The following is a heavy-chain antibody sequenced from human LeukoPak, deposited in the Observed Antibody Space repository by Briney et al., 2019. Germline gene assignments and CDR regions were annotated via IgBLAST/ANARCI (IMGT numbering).Heavy chain of an antibody. V-gene: IGHV3-7*01. Sequence: PGGSLRLSCVASGFTFSTSWVTWVRQAPGKGLEWVANIDKHGSGKYYVDSVKGRFAISRDYASNSVFLQMDSLRAEDTSGYYCARDAGWGYYDLWGQGTPVTVSS. CDR1: GFTFSTSW. CDR2: IDKHGSGK. J-gene: IGHJ4*02. CDR3: ARDAGWGYYDL. D-gene: IGHD1-26*01.